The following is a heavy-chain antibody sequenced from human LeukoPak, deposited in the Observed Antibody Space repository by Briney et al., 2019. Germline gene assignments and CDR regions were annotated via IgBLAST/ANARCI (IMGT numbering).Heavy chain of an antibody. CDR3: TRHYYDSSGDWVYYFDY. J-gene: IGHJ4*02. Sequence: GGSLRLSCTASGFTFGDYAMHWVRQASGKGLEWVGRIRSKANSYATAYAASVKGRFTISRDDSKNTAYLQMNSLKTEDTAVYYCTRHYYDSSGDWVYYFDYWGQGTLVTVSS. CDR1: GFTFGDYA. D-gene: IGHD3-22*01. V-gene: IGHV3-73*01. CDR2: IRSKANSYAT.